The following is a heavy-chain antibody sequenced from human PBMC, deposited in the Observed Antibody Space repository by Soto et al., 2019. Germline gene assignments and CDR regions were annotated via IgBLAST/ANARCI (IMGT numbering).Heavy chain of an antibody. J-gene: IGHJ6*02. Sequence: SETLSLTCTVSDDFISSYYWNWIRQPAGKGLEWIGRVSTNGATNYNPPLESRVTMSVDTSKNQFSLKLTSVTAADTAVYFCARADYEILTGSYAMDVWGQGTTVTVSS. V-gene: IGHV4-4*07. D-gene: IGHD3-9*01. CDR3: ARADYEILTGSYAMDV. CDR1: DDFISSYY. CDR2: VSTNGAT.